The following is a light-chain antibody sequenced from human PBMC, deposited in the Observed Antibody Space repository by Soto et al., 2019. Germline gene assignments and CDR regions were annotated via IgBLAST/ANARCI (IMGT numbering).Light chain of an antibody. CDR3: QTWGTGIHVV. CDR1: SGHSSYA. J-gene: IGLJ2*01. V-gene: IGLV4-69*01. CDR2: LDSDGSH. Sequence: QLVLTQSPSASAYLGASVKLTCTLSSGHSSYAIAWHQQQPEKGPRYLMKLDSDGSHTKGDTIPDRFSGSSSGAERYLTISSLQSEDEADYYCQTWGTGIHVVFGGGTQLTVL.